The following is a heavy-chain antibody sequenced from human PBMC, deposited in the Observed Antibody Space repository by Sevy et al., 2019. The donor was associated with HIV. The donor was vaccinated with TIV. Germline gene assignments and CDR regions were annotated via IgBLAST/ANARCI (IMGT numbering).Heavy chain of an antibody. CDR3: WRRGYYDSGVLDS. V-gene: IGHV5-51*01. CDR1: GDTFTNYW. D-gene: IGHD3-10*01. J-gene: IGHJ4*02. Sequence: GESLKISCQVFGDTFTNYWIGWMRQLPGKGLEWMAIIFPGGSKTNYSPALQGQVTISADTTTSTAYLQWSSLQASDTAMYYCWRRGYYDSGVLDSWGQGTLVTVSS. CDR2: IFPGGSKT.